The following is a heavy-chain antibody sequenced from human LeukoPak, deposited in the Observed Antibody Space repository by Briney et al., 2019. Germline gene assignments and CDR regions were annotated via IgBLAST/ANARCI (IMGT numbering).Heavy chain of an antibody. CDR3: ARDGYNYGDY. CDR2: IYYSGST. CDR1: GGSFSGYY. V-gene: IGHV4-34*01. D-gene: IGHD5-24*01. Sequence: PSETLSLTCAVYGGSFSGYYWSWIRQPPGKGLEWIGSIYYSGSTYYNPSLKSRVTISVDTSKNQFSLKLSSVTAADTAVYYCARDGYNYGDYWGQGTLVTVSS. J-gene: IGHJ4*02.